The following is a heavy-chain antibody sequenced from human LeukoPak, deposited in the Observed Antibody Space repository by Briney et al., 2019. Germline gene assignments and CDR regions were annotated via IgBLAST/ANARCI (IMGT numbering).Heavy chain of an antibody. CDR2: ISPGGGST. CDR3: ARPPRGEGGSLRFDY. V-gene: IGHV1-46*01. CDR1: GYTFTSYY. J-gene: IGHJ4*02. D-gene: IGHD3-16*01. Sequence: ASVKVSCKASGYTFTSYYMHWVRQAPGQGLEWMGIISPGGGSTSYAQKFQGRVTMTRDTSTSTVYMELSSLRSEDTAVYNCARPPRGEGGSLRFDYWGQGTLVTVSS.